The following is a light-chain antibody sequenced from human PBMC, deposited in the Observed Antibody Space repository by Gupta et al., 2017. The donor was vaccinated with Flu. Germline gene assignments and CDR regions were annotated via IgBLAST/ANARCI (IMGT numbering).Light chain of an antibody. CDR1: QSVTSN. J-gene: IGKJ1*01. V-gene: IGKV3-20*01. CDR2: GAS. Sequence: PGETAPLSCRASQSVTSNLAWYQRRPGQAPRLLIYGASNRAAGTPGRFSASGSGTDFTLTISRLGPEDFAVYYCQQYDDAMTFGQGTKVEV. CDR3: QQYDDAMT.